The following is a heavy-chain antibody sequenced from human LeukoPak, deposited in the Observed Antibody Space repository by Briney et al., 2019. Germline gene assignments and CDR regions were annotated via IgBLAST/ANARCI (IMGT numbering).Heavy chain of an antibody. CDR2: IKSKSYGGTI. D-gene: IGHD3-3*01. J-gene: IGHJ4*02. Sequence: GGSLRLSCTASGFTFGDYSLSWVRQAPGKGLEWVGFIKSKSYGGTIEYAASVKGRFIISRDDSKSIAYLQMNSLKTDDTALYYCTGGLTIFGVVTIDYWGQGTLVTVSS. V-gene: IGHV3-49*04. CDR1: GFTFGDYS. CDR3: TGGLTIFGVVTIDY.